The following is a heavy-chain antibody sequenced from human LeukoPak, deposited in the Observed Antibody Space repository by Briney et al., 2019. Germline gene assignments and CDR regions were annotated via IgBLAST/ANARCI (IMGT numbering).Heavy chain of an antibody. CDR1: GFTFSNYA. CDR3: ALYCSGGSCYSIGGASDI. CDR2: ISRSGTDT. J-gene: IGHJ3*02. V-gene: IGHV3-23*01. D-gene: IGHD2-15*01. Sequence: SGGSLRLSCAASGFTFSNYAMSWVRQAPGKGLEWVSAISRSGTDTYYADSVKGRFTISRDNSRNTLYLQMNSLRAEDTAVYFCALYCSGGSCYSIGGASDIWGQGTLVTVSS.